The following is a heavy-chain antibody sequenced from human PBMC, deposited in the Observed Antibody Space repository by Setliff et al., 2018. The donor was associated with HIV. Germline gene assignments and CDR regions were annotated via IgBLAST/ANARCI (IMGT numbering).Heavy chain of an antibody. D-gene: IGHD2-2*01. V-gene: IGHV1-46*01. J-gene: IGHJ3*02. CDR1: GYSFTSYF. Sequence: ASVHVSCQAFGYSFTSYFLHWVRQAPGQGLEWLGIIDPNGGATNNAQKLQGRLTVTTDTSTSTLYMELSNLRSDDTAVYYCARAGGGATDQAFDIWGQGTMVTVSS. CDR3: ARAGGGATDQAFDI. CDR2: IDPNGGAT.